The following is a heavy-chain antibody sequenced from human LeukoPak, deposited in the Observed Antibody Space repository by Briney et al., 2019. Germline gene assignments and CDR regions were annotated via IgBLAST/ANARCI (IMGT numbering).Heavy chain of an antibody. CDR2: INHSGST. D-gene: IGHD5-24*01. V-gene: IGHV4-34*01. J-gene: IGHJ3*01. CDR3: ARHTIDGYNP. CDR1: GGSFSGYY. Sequence: SETLSLTCAVYGGSFSGYYWTWIRQPPGKGLEWIGEINHSGSTNYNPSLKSRVTMSVDTSKNQFSLKLSSVTAADTAVYYCARHTIDGYNPWGQGTMVTVSS.